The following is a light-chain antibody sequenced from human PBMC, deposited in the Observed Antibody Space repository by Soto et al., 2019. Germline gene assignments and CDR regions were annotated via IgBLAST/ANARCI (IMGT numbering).Light chain of an antibody. J-gene: IGKJ2*01. CDR3: QQYNSHSLYS. CDR2: YAS. CDR1: QNVRSW. V-gene: IGKV1-5*01. Sequence: DIQLTQFPSILSASVGDRVTITCRASQNVRSWLTWYQQKPGKAPKLLIFYASKLESGVPSRFSGSGSGTEYTLTISSLQPQDFATYYCQQYNSHSLYSFGQGTKLEIK.